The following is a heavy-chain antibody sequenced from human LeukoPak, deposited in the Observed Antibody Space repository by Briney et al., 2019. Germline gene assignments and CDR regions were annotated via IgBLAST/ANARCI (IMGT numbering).Heavy chain of an antibody. V-gene: IGHV4-30-4*08. CDR2: IYYSGST. Sequence: PSETLSHTCTVSGCSISSGDYYWSWIRQPPGKGLEWIGYIYYSGSTYYNPSLKSRVTISVDTSKNQFSLKLSSVTAGDTAVYYCARDPKPTIFGEASFDYWGQGTLVTVSS. CDR1: GCSISSGDYY. D-gene: IGHD3-3*01. CDR3: ARDPKPTIFGEASFDY. J-gene: IGHJ4*02.